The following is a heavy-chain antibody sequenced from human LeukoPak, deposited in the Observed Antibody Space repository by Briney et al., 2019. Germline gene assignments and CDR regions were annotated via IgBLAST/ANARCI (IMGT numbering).Heavy chain of an antibody. V-gene: IGHV4-34*01. CDR1: GGSFSGYY. CDR2: INHSGST. Sequence: SETLSLTCAVYGGSFSGYYWSWIRQPPGKGLEWIGEINHSGSTNYNPSLKSRVTISVDTSKNQFSLKLSSVTAADTAVYYCARILSNSCGVHRYGMDVWGQGTTVTVSS. D-gene: IGHD5-18*01. CDR3: ARILSNSCGVHRYGMDV. J-gene: IGHJ6*02.